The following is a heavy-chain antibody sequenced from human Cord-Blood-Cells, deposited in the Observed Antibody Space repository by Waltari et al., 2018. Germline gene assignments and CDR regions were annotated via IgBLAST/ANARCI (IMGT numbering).Heavy chain of an antibody. D-gene: IGHD6-6*01. Sequence: QVQLVESGGGVVQPGRSLRLSCAGSGFTFSSYAMHWVRQAPGKGLEWVAVISYDGSNKYYADSVKGRFTISRDNSKNTLYLQMNSLRAEDTAVYYCARDSFSSYWGQGTLVTVSS. CDR3: ARDSFSSY. V-gene: IGHV3-30-3*01. CDR2: ISYDGSNK. J-gene: IGHJ4*02. CDR1: GFTFSSYA.